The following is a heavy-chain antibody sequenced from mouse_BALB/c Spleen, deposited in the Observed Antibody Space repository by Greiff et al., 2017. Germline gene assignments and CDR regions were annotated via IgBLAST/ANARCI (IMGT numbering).Heavy chain of an antibody. J-gene: IGHJ3*01. Sequence: EVKVEESGGGLVQPGGSMKLSCVASGFTFSNYWMNWVRQSPEKGLEWVAEIRLKSNNYATHYAESVKGRFTISRDDSKSSVYLQMNNLRAEDTGIYYCTRRYGSSLAYWGQGTLVTVSA. V-gene: IGHV6-6*02. CDR3: TRRYGSSLAY. D-gene: IGHD1-1*01. CDR1: GFTFSNYW. CDR2: IRLKSNNYAT.